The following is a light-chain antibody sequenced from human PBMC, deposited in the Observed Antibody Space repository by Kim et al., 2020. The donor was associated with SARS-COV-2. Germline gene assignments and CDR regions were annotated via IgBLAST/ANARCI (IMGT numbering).Light chain of an antibody. CDR2: KAS. Sequence: SAFVGDRVTITGRASQSISTWLAWYQQIAGKAPKLLIYKASSLESEVPSRFSGSGSGTEFTLTISSLQPDDFATYYCQQYSSHWTFGQGTKVDIK. CDR1: QSISTW. CDR3: QQYSSHWT. V-gene: IGKV1-5*03. J-gene: IGKJ1*01.